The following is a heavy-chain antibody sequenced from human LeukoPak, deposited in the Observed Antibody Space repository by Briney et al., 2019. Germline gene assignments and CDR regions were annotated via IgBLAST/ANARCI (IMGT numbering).Heavy chain of an antibody. CDR1: GFTFSHYG. Sequence: GGSLRLSCAASGFTFSHYGMHWVRQAPGKGLEWVAVIWYDGSNEYYADSVKGQFTISRDNSKNTLYLQMNSLRAEDTAVYYCAKAHYYDSSGPPDYWGQGTLVTVSS. CDR3: AKAHYYDSSGPPDY. CDR2: IWYDGSNE. J-gene: IGHJ4*02. V-gene: IGHV3-33*06. D-gene: IGHD3-22*01.